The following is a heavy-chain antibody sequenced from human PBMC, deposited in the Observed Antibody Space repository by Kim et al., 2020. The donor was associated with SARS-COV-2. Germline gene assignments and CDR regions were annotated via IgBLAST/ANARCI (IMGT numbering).Heavy chain of an antibody. J-gene: IGHJ5*02. CDR2: LYYSGST. CDR3: VGYSSAWYSSFDP. Sequence: SETLSLTCTVSGGSITSYYWSWIRQPPGKGLEWIGYLYYSGSTNSTPSLKSRVTMSIDTSKNQFSLKLTSVTAADTAVYYCVGYSSAWYSSFDPWGQGTL. D-gene: IGHD6-19*01. V-gene: IGHV4-59*08. CDR1: GGSITSYY.